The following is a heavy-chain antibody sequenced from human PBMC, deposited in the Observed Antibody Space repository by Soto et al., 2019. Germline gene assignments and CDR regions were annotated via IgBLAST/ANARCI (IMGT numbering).Heavy chain of an antibody. Sequence: QVQLQQWGAELLKPSETLCLTCAVYGGSFSGYYWSWIRQPPGKGLEWIGEINHSGSTNYNPSLKSRVTISVDTSKNQFSLKLSSVTVADTAVYYCARGRKTTVTTQYYYGMDVWGQGTTVTVSS. CDR1: GGSFSGYY. CDR2: INHSGST. J-gene: IGHJ6*02. CDR3: ARGRKTTVTTQYYYGMDV. V-gene: IGHV4-34*01. D-gene: IGHD4-17*01.